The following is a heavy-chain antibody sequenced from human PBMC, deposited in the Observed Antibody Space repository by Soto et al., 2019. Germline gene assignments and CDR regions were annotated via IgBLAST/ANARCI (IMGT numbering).Heavy chain of an antibody. CDR2: IYTSGST. Sequence: QVQLQESGPGLVKPSETLSLTCTVSGGSISSYYWSWIRQPAGKGLELIGRIYTSGSTNYNPSLKSRVPMSVDTSKTRFSLKLSSVPAADTAVYYCARLVTMVRGVPTYYYGMDVWGQGTTVTVSS. CDR1: GGSISSYY. V-gene: IGHV4-4*07. J-gene: IGHJ6*02. CDR3: ARLVTMVRGVPTYYYGMDV. D-gene: IGHD3-10*01.